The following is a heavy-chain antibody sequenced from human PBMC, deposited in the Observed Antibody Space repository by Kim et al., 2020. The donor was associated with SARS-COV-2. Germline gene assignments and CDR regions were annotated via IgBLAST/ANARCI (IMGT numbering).Heavy chain of an antibody. J-gene: IGHJ5*02. Sequence: GGSLRLSCAASGFTFSSYAMSWVRQAPGKGLEWVSAISGSGGSTYYADSVKGRFTISRDNSKNTLYLQMNSLRAEDTAVYYCAKRRTVTMVRGVIIPTFDPWGQGTLVTVSS. CDR2: ISGSGGST. CDR3: AKRRTVTMVRGVIIPTFDP. CDR1: GFTFSSYA. D-gene: IGHD3-10*01. V-gene: IGHV3-23*01.